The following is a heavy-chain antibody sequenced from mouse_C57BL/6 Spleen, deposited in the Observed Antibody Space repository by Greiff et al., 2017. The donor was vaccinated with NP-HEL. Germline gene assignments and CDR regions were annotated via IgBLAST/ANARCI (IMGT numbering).Heavy chain of an antibody. CDR2: IYPRSGNT. J-gene: IGHJ1*03. D-gene: IGHD1-1*01. CDR3: ARRGFITTVVATSGDFDV. CDR1: GYTFTSYG. V-gene: IGHV1-81*01. Sequence: QVQLQQSGAELARPGASVKLSCKASGYTFTSYGISWVKQRTGQGLEWIGEIYPRSGNTYYNEKFKGKATLTADKSSSTAYMELRSLTSEDSAVYFCARRGFITTVVATSGDFDVWGTGTTVTVSS.